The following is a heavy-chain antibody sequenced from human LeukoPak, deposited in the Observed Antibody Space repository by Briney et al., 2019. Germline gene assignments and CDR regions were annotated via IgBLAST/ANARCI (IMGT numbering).Heavy chain of an antibody. D-gene: IGHD6-19*01. CDR1: GYSISSGYY. Sequence: SETLSLTCAVSGYSISSGYYWGWIRQPPGKGLEWIGSIYHSGSTYYNPSLKSRVTISVDTSKNQFSLKLSSVTAADTAVYCCARSSIAVAERPPLYYFDYWGQGTLVTVSS. V-gene: IGHV4-38-2*01. CDR2: IYHSGST. J-gene: IGHJ4*02. CDR3: ARSSIAVAERPPLYYFDY.